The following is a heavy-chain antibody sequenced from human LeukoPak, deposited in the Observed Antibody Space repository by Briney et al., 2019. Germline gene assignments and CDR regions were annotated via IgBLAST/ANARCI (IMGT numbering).Heavy chain of an antibody. CDR3: AKLHLGELSLYLVDY. CDR2: ISRSGSTI. D-gene: IGHD3-16*02. J-gene: IGHJ4*02. CDR1: GFTLSSSE. Sequence: GGSLRLSCAASGFTLSSSEMNWVRQAPGKGLEWVSYISRSGSTIFYADSVKGRFTISRDNSKNTLYLQMNSLRAEDTAVYYCAKLHLGELSLYLVDYWGQGTLVTVSS. V-gene: IGHV3-48*03.